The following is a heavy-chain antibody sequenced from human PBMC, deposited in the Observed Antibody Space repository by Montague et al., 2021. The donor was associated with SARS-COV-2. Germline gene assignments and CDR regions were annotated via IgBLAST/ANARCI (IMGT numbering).Heavy chain of an antibody. V-gene: IGHV4-34*12. J-gene: IGHJ6*03. CDR1: GGSSRDYY. CDR3: ARLRDGVVPSPILGVGPYYSYYYMDV. CDR2: IFHDGFT. D-gene: IGHD3-10*01. Sequence: SETLSLTCAVCGGSSRDYYWSWIRQPPGKGLEWIGEIFHDGFTRYNPSLTSRVTISLDASKSQFSLRLTSVTAADTAVYYCARLRDGVVPSPILGVGPYYSYYYMDVWGRGTTVTVSS.